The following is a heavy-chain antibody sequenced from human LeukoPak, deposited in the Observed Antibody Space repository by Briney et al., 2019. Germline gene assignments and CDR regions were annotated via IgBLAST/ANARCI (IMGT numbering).Heavy chain of an antibody. D-gene: IGHD5-18*01. CDR3: ARGGYSSRTFDY. V-gene: IGHV1-2*06. J-gene: IGHJ4*02. CDR1: GYTFTGYY. CDR2: INPNSGGT. Sequence: ASVKVSCKASGYTFTGYYMHWVRQASGQGLEWMGRINPNSGGTNYAQKFQGRVTMTRDTSISTAYMELSRLRSDDTAVYYCARGGYSSRTFDYWGQGTLVTVSS.